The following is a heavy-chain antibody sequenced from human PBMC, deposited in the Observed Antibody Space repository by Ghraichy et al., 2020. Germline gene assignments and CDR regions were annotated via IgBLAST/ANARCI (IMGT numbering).Heavy chain of an antibody. V-gene: IGHV4-39*02. CDR1: GGSISSSSYY. CDR2: IYYSGST. J-gene: IGHJ6*03. D-gene: IGHD5-18*01. Sequence: SQTLSLTCTVSGGSISSSSYYWGWIRQPPGKGLEWIGSIYYSGSTYYNPSLKSRVTISVDTSKNQFSLKLSSVTAADTAVYYCAREAKGTNTAMVYYYYYYMDVWGKGTTVTVSS. CDR3: AREAKGTNTAMVYYYYYYMDV.